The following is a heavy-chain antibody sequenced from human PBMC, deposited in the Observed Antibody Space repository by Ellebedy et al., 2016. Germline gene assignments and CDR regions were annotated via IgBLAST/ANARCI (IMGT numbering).Heavy chain of an antibody. CDR1: GFTFSSLA. V-gene: IGHV3-23*01. J-gene: IGHJ4*02. CDR2: ITSSGDDT. Sequence: GESLKISCAASGFTFSSLAMTWVRQAPGKGLEWVSGITSSGDDTSYTGSVKGRFTIPRDNSRNTLYLQMNSLTAEDTAIYYCARAMFHGDYDHDYWGRGTLVTVSP. D-gene: IGHD4-17*01. CDR3: ARAMFHGDYDHDY.